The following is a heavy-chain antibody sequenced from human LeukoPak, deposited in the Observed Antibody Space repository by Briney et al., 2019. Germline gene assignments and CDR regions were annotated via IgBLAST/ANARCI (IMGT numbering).Heavy chain of an antibody. CDR1: GVSMTTYY. V-gene: IGHV4-59*08. CDR2: SHNSGET. Sequence: SETLSLTCTVSGVSMTTYYWSWIRQPPGKGLEWIAYSHNSGETKYNPSLKSRITISVDTSKNEFSLKLTSATAADTAVYYCARQPGSTAAFDIWGQGTTVTVSA. J-gene: IGHJ3*02. CDR3: ARQPGSTAAFDI. D-gene: IGHD5-18*01.